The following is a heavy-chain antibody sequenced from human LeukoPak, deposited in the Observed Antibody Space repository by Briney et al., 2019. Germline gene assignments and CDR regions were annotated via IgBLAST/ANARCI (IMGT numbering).Heavy chain of an antibody. CDR3: ASCFYGGVDV. J-gene: IGHJ6*02. CDR1: GDSISGSDYY. CDR2: IYYSGSP. D-gene: IGHD4-23*01. V-gene: IGHV4-39*07. Sequence: PSETLSLTCTVSGDSISGSDYYWGWIRQPPGKGLEWIGTIYYSGSPYDNPSLKSRVTISVDTSKNQFSLKLNSVTAADTAVYYCASCFYGGVDVWGQGTTVTVSS.